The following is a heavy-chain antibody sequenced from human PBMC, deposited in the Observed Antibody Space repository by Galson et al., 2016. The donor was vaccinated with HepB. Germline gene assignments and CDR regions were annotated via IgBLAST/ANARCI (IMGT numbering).Heavy chain of an antibody. CDR3: SRLVAGLYYFDY. J-gene: IGHJ4*02. Sequence: SETLSLTCTVSGGSMRSYYWGWIRQPAGETLEYIGRIYTSGSTDYNPSLQSRVTMSLDTSKNQFSLNVMSVTAADTAVYFCSRLVAGLYYFDYWGRGRLVTCAS. V-gene: IGHV4-4*07. CDR2: IYTSGST. D-gene: IGHD6-19*01. CDR1: GGSMRSYY.